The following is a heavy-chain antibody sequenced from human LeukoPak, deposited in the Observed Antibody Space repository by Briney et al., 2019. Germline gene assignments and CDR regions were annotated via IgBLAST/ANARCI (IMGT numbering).Heavy chain of an antibody. J-gene: IGHJ4*02. V-gene: IGHV4-30-2*01. Sequence: SQTLSLTCAVSGGSISSGGYSWSWIRQPPGKGLEWIGYIYHSGSTYYDPSLKSRVTISVDTSKNQFSLKLSSVTAADTAVYYCARGHYDFWSGYYMGFDYWGQGTLVTVSS. CDR3: ARGHYDFWSGYYMGFDY. D-gene: IGHD3-3*01. CDR1: GGSISSGGYS. CDR2: IYHSGST.